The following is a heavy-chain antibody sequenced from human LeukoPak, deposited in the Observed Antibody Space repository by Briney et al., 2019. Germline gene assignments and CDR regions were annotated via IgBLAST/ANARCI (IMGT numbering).Heavy chain of an antibody. J-gene: IGHJ4*02. V-gene: IGHV1-69*13. CDR3: ARAETMIGGYFDY. Sequence: GASVKVSFKASGGTFSSYAISWVRQAPGQGLEWMGGIIPIFGTANYAQKFQGRVTITADESTSTAYMELSSLRSEDTAVYYCARAETMIGGYFDYWGQGTLVTVSS. CDR2: IIPIFGTA. D-gene: IGHD3-22*01. CDR1: GGTFSSYA.